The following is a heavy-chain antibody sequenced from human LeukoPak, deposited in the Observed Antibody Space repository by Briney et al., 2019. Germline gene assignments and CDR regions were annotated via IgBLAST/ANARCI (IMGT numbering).Heavy chain of an antibody. CDR1: GGSTTSSGNW. D-gene: IGHD2-2*01. CDR3: ARIGHDLYQTFDS. Sequence: SETLSLTCAVSGGSTTSSGNWWSWVRQPPGKGLEWIGEIDDNGNTNYNPSLMSRVTISVDKSKNQFSLKVTSVTAADTAVYYCARIGHDLYQTFDSWGHGTLITVSS. V-gene: IGHV4-4*02. CDR2: IDDNGNT. J-gene: IGHJ5*01.